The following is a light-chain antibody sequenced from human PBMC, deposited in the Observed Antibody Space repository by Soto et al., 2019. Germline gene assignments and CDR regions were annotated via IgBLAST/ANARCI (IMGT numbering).Light chain of an antibody. J-gene: IGKJ1*01. V-gene: IGKV1-39*01. Sequence: DIQMTQSLSSLSASVGDRVTITCRASQSISSYLNWYQQKPGKAPKLLIYAASSLQSGVPSMFSGSGSGTDFNLTISSLQPEDFATYYCQQSYCIPTVGQGTKVDSK. CDR2: AAS. CDR3: QQSYCIPT. CDR1: QSISSY.